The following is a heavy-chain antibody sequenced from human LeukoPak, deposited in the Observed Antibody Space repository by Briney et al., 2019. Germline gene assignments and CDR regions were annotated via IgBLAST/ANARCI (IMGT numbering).Heavy chain of an antibody. J-gene: IGHJ4*02. D-gene: IGHD2-2*01. Sequence: PSETLSLTCTVSGGSISSGDYYWSWIRQPPGKGLEWIGYIYYNGSTYYNPSLKSRVTISVDTSKNQFSLKLSSVTAADTAVYYCARGDQLLSRYYFDYWGQGTLVTVSS. CDR1: GGSISSGDYY. CDR3: ARGDQLLSRYYFDY. V-gene: IGHV4-30-4*08. CDR2: IYYNGST.